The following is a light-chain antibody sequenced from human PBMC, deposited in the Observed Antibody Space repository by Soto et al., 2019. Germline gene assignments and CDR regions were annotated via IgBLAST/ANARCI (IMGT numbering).Light chain of an antibody. CDR1: SSDVGGYNY. J-gene: IGLJ2*01. CDR3: SSYTSSSTLKV. CDR2: DVS. V-gene: IGLV2-14*01. Sequence: QSVLTQPASVSGSPGQSITISCTGTSSDVGGYNYVSWYQQHPGKAPKLMIYDVSNRPSGVSNRFSGSKYGNTASLTISGLQAEDEADYYCSSYTSSSTLKVFGGGTKLTVL.